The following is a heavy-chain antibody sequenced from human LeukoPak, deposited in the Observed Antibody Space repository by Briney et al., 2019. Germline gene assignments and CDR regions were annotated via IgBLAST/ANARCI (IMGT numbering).Heavy chain of an antibody. D-gene: IGHD3-10*02. CDR2: IYTSGST. CDR3: AGCSGKGNDTSWFDP. Sequence: SETLPLTCTVSGGSLSTYYWNWIRQPAGKGLEWIGRIYTSGSTNYNPSLKSRVTMSVDTSKNQFSLRLSSVTAADTAVYYCAGCSGKGNDTSWFDPGGRGTRVTVPS. V-gene: IGHV4-4*07. CDR1: GGSLSTYY. J-gene: IGHJ5*02.